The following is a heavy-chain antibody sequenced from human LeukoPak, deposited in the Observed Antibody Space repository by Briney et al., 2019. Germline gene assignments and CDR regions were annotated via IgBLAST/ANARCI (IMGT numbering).Heavy chain of an antibody. CDR3: ATRGGYCSGGSCYHFDY. D-gene: IGHD2-15*01. V-gene: IGHV4-34*01. CDR1: GGSFSGYY. Sequence: SETLSLTCAVYGGSFSGYYWSWIRQPPGKGREWIGVINHSGSTNYNPSLKSRVTISVDTSKNQFSLKLSSVTAADTAVYYCATRGGYCSGGSCYHFDYWGQGTLVTVSS. J-gene: IGHJ4*02. CDR2: INHSGST.